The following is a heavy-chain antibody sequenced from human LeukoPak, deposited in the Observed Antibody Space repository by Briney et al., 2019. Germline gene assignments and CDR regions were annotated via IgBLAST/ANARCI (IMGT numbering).Heavy chain of an antibody. CDR1: GGSISSSSYY. V-gene: IGHV4-39*01. CDR2: IYYSGST. Sequence: SETLSLTCTVSGGSISSSSYYWGWIRQPPGKGLEWIGSIYYSGSTYYNPSLKSRVTISVDTSKNQFSLKLSSVTAADTAVYYCARRVLGYQLPHWFDPWGQGTLVTVSS. CDR3: ARRVLGYQLPHWFDP. D-gene: IGHD2-2*01. J-gene: IGHJ5*02.